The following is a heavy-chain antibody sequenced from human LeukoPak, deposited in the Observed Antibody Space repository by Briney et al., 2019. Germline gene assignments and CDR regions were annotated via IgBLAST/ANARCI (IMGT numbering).Heavy chain of an antibody. CDR3: AKSPYYYGSGSQSLDY. CDR1: GFTFSSYA. J-gene: IGHJ4*02. V-gene: IGHV3-23*01. Sequence: TGGSLRLTCAASGFTFSSYAMSWIRQAPGKGLEWVSAISGSGGSTYYADSVKGRFTISRDNSKDTLYLQMNSLRAEDTAVYYCAKSPYYYGSGSQSLDYWGQGTLVTVSS. D-gene: IGHD3-10*01. CDR2: ISGSGGST.